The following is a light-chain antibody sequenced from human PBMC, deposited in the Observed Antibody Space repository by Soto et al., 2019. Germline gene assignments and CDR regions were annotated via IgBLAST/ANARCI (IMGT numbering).Light chain of an antibody. V-gene: IGLV2-14*03. Sequence: QSALTQPASVSGSPGQSITISSTGTSSDIGAYNSVSWYQLHPGKAPKLMIFDVSSRPSGVSNRFSGSKSGNTASLTISGLQAEDEADYFCSSYSSITTYVFGTGTKVTVL. J-gene: IGLJ1*01. CDR2: DVS. CDR1: SSDIGAYNS. CDR3: SSYSSITTYV.